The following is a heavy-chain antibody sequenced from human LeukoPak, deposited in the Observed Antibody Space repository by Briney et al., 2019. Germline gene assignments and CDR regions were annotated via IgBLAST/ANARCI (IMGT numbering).Heavy chain of an antibody. Sequence: SETLSLTCAVYGGSFSGYYWSWIRQPPGEGLEWIGEINQSGSTNYNPSLERRATMSVDTSKNQFFLKLSSVTAADTAVYYCARVYSGSNFDYWGQGTLVTVSS. CDR3: ARVYSGSNFDY. CDR2: INQSGST. CDR1: GGSFSGYY. D-gene: IGHD1-26*01. J-gene: IGHJ4*02. V-gene: IGHV4-34*01.